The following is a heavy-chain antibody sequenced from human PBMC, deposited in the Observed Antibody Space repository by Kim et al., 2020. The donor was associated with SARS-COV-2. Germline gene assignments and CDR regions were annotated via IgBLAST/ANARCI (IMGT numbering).Heavy chain of an antibody. Sequence: SETLSLTCAVYGGSFSGYYWSWIRQPPGKGLEWIGEINHSGSTNYNPSLKSRVTISVDTSKNQFSLKLSSVTAADTAVYYCARGVRGYSGYANDYWGQGTLVTVSS. CDR1: GGSFSGYY. V-gene: IGHV4-34*01. J-gene: IGHJ4*02. D-gene: IGHD5-12*01. CDR3: ARGVRGYSGYANDY. CDR2: INHSGST.